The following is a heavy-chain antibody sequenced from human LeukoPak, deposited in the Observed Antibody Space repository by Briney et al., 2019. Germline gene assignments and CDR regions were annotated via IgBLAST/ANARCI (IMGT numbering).Heavy chain of an antibody. V-gene: IGHV4-34*01. J-gene: IGHJ5*02. D-gene: IGHD5-12*01. CDR1: GGSFSGYY. CDR3: ARVNKVATRAHIAATNWFDP. CDR2: INHSGST. Sequence: SETLSLTCAVYGGSFSGYYWSWIRQPPGKGLEWIGEINHSGSTNYNPSLKSRVTISVDTSKNQFSLKLSSVTAADTAVYYCARVNKVATRAHIAATNWFDPWGQGTLVTVSS.